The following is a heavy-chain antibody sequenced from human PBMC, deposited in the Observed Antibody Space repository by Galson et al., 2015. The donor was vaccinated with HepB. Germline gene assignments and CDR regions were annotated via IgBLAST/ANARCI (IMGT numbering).Heavy chain of an antibody. D-gene: IGHD1-26*01. CDR1: GFTFSSYA. CDR3: ARDRIVGATMLDY. Sequence: SLRLSCAASGFTFSSYAMHWVRQAPGKGLEWVAVISYDGSNKYYADSVKGRFTISRDNSKNTLYLQMNSLRAEDTAVYYCARDRIVGATMLDYWGQGTLVTVSS. V-gene: IGHV3-30-3*01. CDR2: ISYDGSNK. J-gene: IGHJ4*02.